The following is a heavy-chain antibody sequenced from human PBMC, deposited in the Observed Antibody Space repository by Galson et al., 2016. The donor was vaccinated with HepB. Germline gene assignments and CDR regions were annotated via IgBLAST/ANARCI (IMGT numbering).Heavy chain of an antibody. V-gene: IGHV3-23*01. CDR2: VSAGDYT. D-gene: IGHD2/OR15-2a*01. CDR1: GFTFSSYA. Sequence: SLRLSCAASGFTFSSYAMSWVRQAPGKGLEWVSAVSAGDYTWHADSVRGRFTISRDPSKNTLYLQMNSPRAEDTALYYCARDKFYPNDVFDVWGQGTMVTVSS. J-gene: IGHJ3*01. CDR3: ARDKFYPNDVFDV.